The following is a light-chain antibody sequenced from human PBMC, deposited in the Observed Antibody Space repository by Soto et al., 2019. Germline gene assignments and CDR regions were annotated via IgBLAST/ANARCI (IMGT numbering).Light chain of an antibody. CDR3: QQYNNWPLRT. J-gene: IGKJ1*01. CDR2: GAS. CDR1: QSVSSN. Sequence: EIVMTQSPATLSVSPGERATLSCRASQSVSSNLAWYQQKPGQAPRLLLYGASTRATGIPARFSGSGSGTEFTLTISSLQSADFAVYYCQQYNNWPLRTFGQGTKVEIK. V-gene: IGKV3-15*01.